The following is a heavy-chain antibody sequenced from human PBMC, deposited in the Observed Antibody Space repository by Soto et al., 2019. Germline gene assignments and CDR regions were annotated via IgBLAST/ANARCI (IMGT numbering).Heavy chain of an antibody. CDR2: IYPGSST. CDR1: GFTIRNVY. D-gene: IGHD6-13*01. J-gene: IGHJ5*01. V-gene: IGHV3-66*01. CDR3: AGDRGSSSWYYF. Sequence: GGSLRLSCEAFGFTIRNVYMAWVRQAPGMGLEWVSIIYPGSSTYYADSVKGRFIISRDESKNTLFLQMNSLRADDTAVYYCAGDRGSSSWYYFWGQGTLVTVSS.